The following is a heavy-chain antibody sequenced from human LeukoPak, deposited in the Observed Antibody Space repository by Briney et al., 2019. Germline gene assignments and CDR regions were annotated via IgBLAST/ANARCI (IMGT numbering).Heavy chain of an antibody. Sequence: ESGPTLVNPTQTLTLTCTFSGSSLSTSGVGVGWIRQPPGKALEWLALMYWNDDKRYSPSLKSRLTITKDTSKNQVVLTMTNMDPVDTATYYCAHNRLLIAGFDYWGQGTLVTVSS. CDR3: AHNRLLIAGFDY. V-gene: IGHV2-5*01. J-gene: IGHJ4*02. D-gene: IGHD2/OR15-2a*01. CDR2: MYWNDDK. CDR1: GSSLSTSGVG.